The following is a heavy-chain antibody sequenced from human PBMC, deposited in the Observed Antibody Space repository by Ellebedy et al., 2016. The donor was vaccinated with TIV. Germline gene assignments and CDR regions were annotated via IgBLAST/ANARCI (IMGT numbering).Heavy chain of an antibody. V-gene: IGHV3-53*04. CDR1: GFTVSSNY. J-gene: IGHJ4*02. CDR3: ATGGAAYDYDSGVFYFRN. Sequence: PGGSLRLSCAVSGFTVSSNYMSWVRQAPGKGLEWVSVIYSNGNTYYTDSAKGRFTISRHNSKNTVYVQMNSLRAEDRAVYYCATGGAAYDYDSGVFYFRNWGQGTLVTVSS. CDR2: IYSNGNT. D-gene: IGHD3-22*01.